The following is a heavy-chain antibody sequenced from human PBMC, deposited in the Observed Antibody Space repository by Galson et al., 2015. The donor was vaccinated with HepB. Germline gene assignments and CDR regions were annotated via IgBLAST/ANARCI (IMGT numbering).Heavy chain of an antibody. CDR3: AREQWLVHSEPCFDI. Sequence: SVKVSCKASGYTFTGYYMHWVRQAPGQGLEWMGWINPNSGGTNYAQKFQGRVTMTRDTSISTAYMELSRLRSDDTAVYYCAREQWLVHSEPCFDIWGQGTMVTVSS. CDR2: INPNSGGT. CDR1: GYTFTGYY. D-gene: IGHD6-19*01. J-gene: IGHJ3*02. V-gene: IGHV1-2*02.